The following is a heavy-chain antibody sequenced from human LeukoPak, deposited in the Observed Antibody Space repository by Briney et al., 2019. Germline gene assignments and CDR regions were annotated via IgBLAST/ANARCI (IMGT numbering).Heavy chain of an antibody. J-gene: IGHJ4*02. D-gene: IGHD5-18*01. CDR1: GFTFSSYG. CDR2: IRYDGSNK. Sequence: GGSLRLSCAASGFTFSSYGMHWVRQAPGKGLEWVAFIRYDGSNKYYADSVKGRFTISRDNSKNTLYLQMNSLRAEDTAVYYCARGRYSRAYYFDYWGQGTLVTVSS. CDR3: ARGRYSRAYYFDY. V-gene: IGHV3-30*02.